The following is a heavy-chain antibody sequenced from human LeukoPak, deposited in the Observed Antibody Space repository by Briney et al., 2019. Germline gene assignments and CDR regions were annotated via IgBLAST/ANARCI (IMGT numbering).Heavy chain of an antibody. J-gene: IGHJ4*02. CDR1: GFSLSTSGMC. V-gene: IGHV2-70*11. CDR2: IDWDDDK. Sequence: ESGPTLVKPTQTLTLTCTFSGFSLSTSGMCVSWIRQPPGKALEWLARIDWDDDKYYSTSLKTRLTISKDTSKNQVVLTMTNMDPVDTATYYCARGLSRSGSYYLDYWGRGTLVTVSS. D-gene: IGHD6-13*01. CDR3: ARGLSRSGSYYLDY.